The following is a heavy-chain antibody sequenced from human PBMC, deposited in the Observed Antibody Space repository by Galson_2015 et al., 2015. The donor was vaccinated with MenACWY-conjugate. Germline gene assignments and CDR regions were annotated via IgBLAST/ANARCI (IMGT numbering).Heavy chain of an antibody. Sequence: SLRLSCAGSGFTFSNYGMLWVRQAPGKGLEWVALISRNGKDEFYVDSVKGHFTISRDTSKNTVYLHMNSLRAEDTALYYCAREDDAWADGGGDYWGQGTLVTVSS. CDR1: GFTFSNYG. CDR3: AREDDAWADGGGDY. J-gene: IGHJ4*02. V-gene: IGHV3-30*03. CDR2: ISRNGKDE. D-gene: IGHD4-23*01.